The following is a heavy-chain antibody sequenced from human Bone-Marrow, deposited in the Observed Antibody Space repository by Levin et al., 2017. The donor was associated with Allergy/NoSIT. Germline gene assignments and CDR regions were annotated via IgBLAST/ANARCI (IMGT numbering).Heavy chain of an antibody. CDR3: ARDGLPGHGDYLDY. Sequence: PGGSLRLSCAVSGFTFSSYAMHWVRQPPGKGLEWVAVIGYDGINKYYAESVKGRFTISRDDSKNTLYLQMNSLRTEDTAVYYCARDGLPGHGDYLDYWGQGIRVTVSS. CDR2: IGYDGINK. J-gene: IGHJ4*02. V-gene: IGHV3-30*04. D-gene: IGHD4-17*01. CDR1: GFTFSSYA.